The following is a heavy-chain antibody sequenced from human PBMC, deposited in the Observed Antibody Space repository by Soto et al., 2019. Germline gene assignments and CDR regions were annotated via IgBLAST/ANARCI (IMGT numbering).Heavy chain of an antibody. V-gene: IGHV1-18*01. Sequence: QVQLVQSGAEVKKPGASVKVSCKASGYTFTSYGISWVRQAPGQGLEWMGWISAYNGNTNYAQKLQGRVTMTTDTSTSTAYMELRSLRSDDTAVYYCARNPLVVVAATRGLGVWFDPWGQGTLVTVSS. J-gene: IGHJ5*02. CDR3: ARNPLVVVAATRGLGVWFDP. CDR1: GYTFTSYG. CDR2: ISAYNGNT. D-gene: IGHD2-15*01.